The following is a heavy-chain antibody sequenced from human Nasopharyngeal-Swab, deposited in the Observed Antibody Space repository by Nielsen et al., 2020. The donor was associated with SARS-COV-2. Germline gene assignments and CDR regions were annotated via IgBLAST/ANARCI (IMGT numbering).Heavy chain of an antibody. CDR3: ARAGDIRYYYYGMDV. J-gene: IGHJ6*02. D-gene: IGHD2-21*01. CDR2: IKQSGST. V-gene: IGHV4-34*01. Sequence: RQAPGKGLEWIGEIKQSGSTNYNPSLKSRVTISVDTSKNQFSLKLSSVTAADTAVYYCARAGDIRYYYYGMDVWGQGTTVTVSS.